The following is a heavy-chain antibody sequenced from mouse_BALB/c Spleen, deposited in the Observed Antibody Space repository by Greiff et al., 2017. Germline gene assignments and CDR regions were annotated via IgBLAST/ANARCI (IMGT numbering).Heavy chain of an antibody. CDR2: IYPGDGDT. CDR3: ARSGTTWYFDY. CDR1: GYAFSSSW. J-gene: IGHJ2*01. Sequence: VKLMESGPELVKPGASVKISCKASGYAFSSSWMNWVKQRPGQGLEWIGRIYPGDGDTNYNGKFKGKATLTADKSSSTAYMQLSSLTSVDSAVYFCARSGTTWYFDYWGQGTTHTVSS. V-gene: IGHV1-82*01. D-gene: IGHD2-12*01.